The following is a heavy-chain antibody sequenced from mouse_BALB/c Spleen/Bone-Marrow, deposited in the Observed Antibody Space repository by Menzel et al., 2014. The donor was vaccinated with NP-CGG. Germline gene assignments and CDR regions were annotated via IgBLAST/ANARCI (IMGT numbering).Heavy chain of an antibody. Sequence: DVQLQESGPELVKPGASVKISCKASGYSFTGYFMNWVMQSHGKSLEWIGRINPYNGDTFYNQKFKGKATLTVDKSSSTAHMELRSLASEDSAVYYCASSLITTAYYFDYWGQGTTLTVSS. V-gene: IGHV1-20*02. CDR2: INPYNGDT. CDR1: GYSFTGYF. D-gene: IGHD1-2*01. CDR3: ASSLITTAYYFDY. J-gene: IGHJ2*01.